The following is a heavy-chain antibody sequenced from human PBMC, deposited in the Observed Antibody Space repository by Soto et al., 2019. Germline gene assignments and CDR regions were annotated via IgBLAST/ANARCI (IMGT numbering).Heavy chain of an antibody. V-gene: IGHV1-2*02. CDR1: GYTFTGYF. CDR2: INPYSGGA. D-gene: IGHD3-10*01. CDR3: ARVIRGAYYNSPLDT. Sequence: ASVKVSCKASGYTFTGYFMHWVRQAPGQGLEWMGWINPYSGGADYAQSFQGRVTMTRDTSISTVYMELSRLGFDDTAVYYCARVIRGAYYNSPLDTWGQGTVVTVSS. J-gene: IGHJ5*02.